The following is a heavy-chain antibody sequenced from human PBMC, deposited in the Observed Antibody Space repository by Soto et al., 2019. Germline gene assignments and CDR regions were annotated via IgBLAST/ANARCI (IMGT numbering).Heavy chain of an antibody. J-gene: IGHJ4*02. CDR3: ATGSPYYYGSGGMWDS. V-gene: IGHV4-4*02. CDR2: IHHSGAT. Sequence: QVRLQESGPGLVKPSGTLSLTCLVSGGSMSSPNWWTWVRQAPGKGLEWIAAIHHSGATNYSPSLTSRAVISIDKSTNQFSLQLTSVTAADTAVYYCATGSPYYYGSGGMWDSWGRGALVTVSS. D-gene: IGHD3-10*01. CDR1: GGSMSSPNW.